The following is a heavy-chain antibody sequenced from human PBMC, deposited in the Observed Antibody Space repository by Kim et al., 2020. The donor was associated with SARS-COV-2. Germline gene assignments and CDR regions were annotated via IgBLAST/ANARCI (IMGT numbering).Heavy chain of an antibody. CDR1: GGTFSNHG. CDR3: ARATFSSADDYLYHMDV. D-gene: IGHD2-2*01. Sequence: SVKVSCKASGGTFSNHGFCWVRQAPGQGLEWMGRIIPLLNLSNYAQKFQDRVTLIADESTSTLYLELSSLRSEDTAVYFCARATFSSADDYLYHMDVWGQGTTVAVS. CDR2: IIPLLNLS. V-gene: IGHV1-69*04. J-gene: IGHJ6*01.